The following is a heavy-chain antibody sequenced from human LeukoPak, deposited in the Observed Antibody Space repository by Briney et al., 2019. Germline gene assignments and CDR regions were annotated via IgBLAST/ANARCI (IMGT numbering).Heavy chain of an antibody. J-gene: IGHJ5*02. D-gene: IGHD3-10*01. CDR2: INHSGST. V-gene: IGHV4-34*01. CDR1: GGSFSGYY. Sequence: SETLSLTCAVYGGSFSGYYWSWIRQPPGKGLEWIGEINHSGSTKYNPSLKSRVTISVDTSKNQFSLKLSSVTAADTAVYCCARKKARRGNYYGSGSYYWFDPWGQGTLVTVSS. CDR3: ARKKARRGNYYGSGSYYWFDP.